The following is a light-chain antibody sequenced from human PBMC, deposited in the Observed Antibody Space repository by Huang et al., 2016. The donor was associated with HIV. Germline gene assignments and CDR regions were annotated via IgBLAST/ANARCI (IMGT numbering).Light chain of an antibody. V-gene: IGKV3-20*01. CDR2: GAS. CDR3: QQYGNSPAIT. CDR1: QSVSSSY. Sequence: EIVLTQSPGTLSLSPGERAILSCRASQSVSSSYLAWYQRKPGQAPRLLIYGASSRATGIPDRFSGSGSGTDFTLTISRLEPEDFAVYYCQQYGNSPAITFGQGTRLEIK. J-gene: IGKJ5*01.